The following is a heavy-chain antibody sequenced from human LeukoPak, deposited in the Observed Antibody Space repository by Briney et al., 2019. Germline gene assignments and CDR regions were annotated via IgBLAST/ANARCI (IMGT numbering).Heavy chain of an antibody. Sequence: GGSLRLSCAASGFTFSSYSMNWVRQAPGKGLEWVSSISSSSSYIYYADSVKGRFTISRDNAKNSLYLQMNSLRAEDTAVYYCARDAYCSSTSCYVFPLDLWGRGTLVTVSS. CDR2: ISSSSSYI. J-gene: IGHJ2*01. V-gene: IGHV3-21*01. D-gene: IGHD2-2*01. CDR3: ARDAYCSSTSCYVFPLDL. CDR1: GFTFSSYS.